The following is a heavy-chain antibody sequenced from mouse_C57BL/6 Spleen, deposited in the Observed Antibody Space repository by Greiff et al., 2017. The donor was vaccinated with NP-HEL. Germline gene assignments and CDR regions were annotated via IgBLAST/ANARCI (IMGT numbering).Heavy chain of an antibody. J-gene: IGHJ2*01. V-gene: IGHV3-6*01. Sequence: VQLKESGPGLVKPSQSLSLTCSVTGYSITSGYYWNWIRQFPGNKLEWMGYITYDGSNNYNPSLKNRISITRDTSKNQFFLKLNSVTTEDTATYYCARDLGLGRYFDYWGQGTTLTVSS. CDR2: ITYDGSN. CDR1: GYSITSGYY. CDR3: ARDLGLGRYFDY. D-gene: IGHD4-1*01.